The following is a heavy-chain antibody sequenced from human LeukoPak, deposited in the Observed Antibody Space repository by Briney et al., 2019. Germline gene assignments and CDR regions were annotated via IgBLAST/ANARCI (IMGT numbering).Heavy chain of an antibody. Sequence: GGSLRLSCAASGFTFSSYDIHWVRQATGKGLEWVSGIGTAGEIYYPGSVKGRFTISRENAKNSLYLQMNSLRAGDTAVYYCEGQGWETTSRYYYYYYMDVWGKGTTVTVSS. CDR2: IGTAGEI. CDR3: EGQGWETTSRYYYYYYMDV. D-gene: IGHD1-26*01. J-gene: IGHJ6*03. CDR1: GFTFSSYD. V-gene: IGHV3-13*01.